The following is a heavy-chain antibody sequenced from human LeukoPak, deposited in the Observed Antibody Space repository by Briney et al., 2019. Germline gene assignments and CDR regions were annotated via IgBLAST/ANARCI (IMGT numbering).Heavy chain of an antibody. Sequence: SETLSLTCTVSGGSISTYYWSWIRQPPGKGLDWIGYIHYSGSTNYNPSLKSRVTISLDTSKNQFALKLSSVTAADTAVYYCARSIIGTRSKFDYWGQGTLVTVSS. CDR1: GGSISTYY. CDR2: IHYSGST. V-gene: IGHV4-59*08. D-gene: IGHD1/OR15-1a*01. J-gene: IGHJ4*02. CDR3: ARSIIGTRSKFDY.